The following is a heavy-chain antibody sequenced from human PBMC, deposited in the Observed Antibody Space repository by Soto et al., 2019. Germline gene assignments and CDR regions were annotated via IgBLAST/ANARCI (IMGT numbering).Heavy chain of an antibody. V-gene: IGHV3-30*03. D-gene: IGHD6-6*01. CDR1: GFTFSSYA. CDR2: ISIRGGDE. Sequence: QVQLVESGGGVVQPGKSLRLSCAASGFTFSSYAMHCARQAPGKGLEWVTVISIRGGDEYYAESVRGRFTISRDDSKNTLYLQMDSLRVEDTAVYYCARGTIVARQHLYYWGQGTLVTVSS. J-gene: IGHJ4*02. CDR3: ARGTIVARQHLYY.